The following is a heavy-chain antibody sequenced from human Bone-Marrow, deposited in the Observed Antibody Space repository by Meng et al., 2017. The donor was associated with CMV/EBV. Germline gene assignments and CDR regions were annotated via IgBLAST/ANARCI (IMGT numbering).Heavy chain of an antibody. CDR2: ISYDGSNK. CDR1: GFTFSSYA. D-gene: IGHD3-10*01. J-gene: IGHJ6*02. CDR3: ARAPLFGSASYGSYGMDV. Sequence: GESLKISCAASGFTFSSYAMHWVRQAPGKGLEWVAVISYDGSNKYYADSVKGRFTISRDNSKNTLYLQMNSLRAEDTAGYYCARAPLFGSASYGSYGMDVWGQGTTVTVSS. V-gene: IGHV3-30*04.